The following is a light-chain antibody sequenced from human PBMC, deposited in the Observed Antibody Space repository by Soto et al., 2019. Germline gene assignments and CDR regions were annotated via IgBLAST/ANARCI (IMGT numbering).Light chain of an antibody. CDR2: GVT. CDR1: SSDVGGYNY. V-gene: IGLV2-14*01. Sequence: QSALTQPASVSGSPGQSITISCTGTSSDVGGYNYVSWYQQHPGKAPKLMIYGVTNRPSGVSNRFSGSKSGNTASLTISGLQAEDEADYYCSSYTSSTTRSVVFGGGTKLSVL. CDR3: SSYTSSTTRSVV. J-gene: IGLJ2*01.